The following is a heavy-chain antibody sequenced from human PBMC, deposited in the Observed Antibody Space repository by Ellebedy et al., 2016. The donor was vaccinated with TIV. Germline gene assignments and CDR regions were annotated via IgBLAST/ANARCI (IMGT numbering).Heavy chain of an antibody. Sequence: GGSLRLXCAASGFTFSSYSMNWVRQAPGKGLEWVSSISSSSSYIYYADSVKGRFTISRDNAKNSLYLQMNSLGAEDTALYYCARVGGEFTGGDYYYYYYGMDVWGQGTTVTVSS. V-gene: IGHV3-21*01. CDR3: ARVGGEFTGGDYYYYYYGMDV. CDR1: GFTFSSYS. D-gene: IGHD3-16*01. CDR2: ISSSSSYI. J-gene: IGHJ6*02.